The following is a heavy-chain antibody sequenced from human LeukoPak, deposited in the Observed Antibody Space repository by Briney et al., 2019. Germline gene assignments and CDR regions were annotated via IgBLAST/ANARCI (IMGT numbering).Heavy chain of an antibody. CDR1: GGSISSGGYY. CDR2: IYYSGST. Sequence: SQTLSLTCTVSGGSISSGGYYWRWIRQHPGKGLEWIGYIYYSGSTYYNPSLKSRVTISVDTSKNQFSLKLSSVTAADTAVYYCARDKKIRFLLSYAFDIWGQGTMVTVSS. V-gene: IGHV4-31*03. J-gene: IGHJ3*02. D-gene: IGHD3-3*01. CDR3: ARDKKIRFLLSYAFDI.